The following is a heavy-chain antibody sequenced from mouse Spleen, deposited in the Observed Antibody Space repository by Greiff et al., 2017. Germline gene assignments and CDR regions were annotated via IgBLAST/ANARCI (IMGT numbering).Heavy chain of an antibody. Sequence: VQLQQPGAELVMPGASVKLSCKASGYSFTDYNMNWVKQSNGKSLEWIGVINPNYGTTSYNQKFKGKATLTVDQSSSTAYMQLNSLTSEDSAVYYCARSMILSWFAYWGQGTLVTVSA. CDR2: INPNYGTT. CDR3: ARSMILSWFAY. V-gene: IGHV1-39*01. J-gene: IGHJ3*01. CDR1: GYSFTDYN. D-gene: IGHD2-3*01.